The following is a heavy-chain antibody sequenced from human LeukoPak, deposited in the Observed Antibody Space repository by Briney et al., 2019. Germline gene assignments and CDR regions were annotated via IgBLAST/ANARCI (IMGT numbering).Heavy chain of an antibody. CDR1: GGSISSGGYY. CDR3: ASRAPSAGYFDL. J-gene: IGHJ2*01. CDR2: IYYSGST. V-gene: IGHV4-31*03. Sequence: PSQTLSLTCTVSGGSISSGGYYWSWIRQHPGKGLEWIGYIYYSGSTYYNPSLQSRVTISMDTSKNQFSLNLSSVTAADTAVYYCASRAPSAGYFDLWGRGTLVTVSS.